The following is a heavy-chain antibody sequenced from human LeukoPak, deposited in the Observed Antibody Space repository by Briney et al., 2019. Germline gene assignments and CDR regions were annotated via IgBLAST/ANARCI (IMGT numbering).Heavy chain of an antibody. CDR1: GFTFSSYE. D-gene: IGHD3-9*01. V-gene: IGHV3-48*01. Sequence: PGGSLRLSCAASGFTFSSYEMNWVRQAPGKGLEWVSYISSSSSTIYYADSVKGRFTISRDNAKNSLYLQMNSLRAEDTAVYYCARYDILTGKPNDYWGQGTLVTVSS. CDR3: ARYDILTGKPNDY. CDR2: ISSSSSTI. J-gene: IGHJ4*02.